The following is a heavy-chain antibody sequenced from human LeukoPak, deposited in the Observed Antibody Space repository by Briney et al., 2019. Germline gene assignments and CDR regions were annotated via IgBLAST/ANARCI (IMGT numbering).Heavy chain of an antibody. CDR2: IYPGDSDT. J-gene: IGHJ3*02. CDR1: GYSFTSYW. CDR3: ARLYRNDVPDAFDI. V-gene: IGHV5-51*01. D-gene: IGHD1-1*01. Sequence: GESLKISCKGSGYSFTSYWIGWVRQMPGKGLEWIGIIYPGDSDTRYSPPFQGQVTISADKSISTAYLQWSSLKDSDTAMYYCARLYRNDVPDAFDIWGQGTMVTVSS.